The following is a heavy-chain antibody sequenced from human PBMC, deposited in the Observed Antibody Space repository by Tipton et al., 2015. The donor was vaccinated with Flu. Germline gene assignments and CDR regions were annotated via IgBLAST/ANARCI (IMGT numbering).Heavy chain of an antibody. Sequence: VQLVQSGGGVVQPGGSLRLSCAASGFTVSNKYMSWVRQAPGKGLEWVSVIYGDGSTYYADSVKGRFTISRDDSKDTLHLQLKSLTVEDTAVYYCTLDLYSRGKYYLDYWGQGTLVTVSS. CDR2: IYGDGST. CDR3: TLDLYSRGKYYLDY. V-gene: IGHV3-53*01. J-gene: IGHJ4*02. D-gene: IGHD6-19*01. CDR1: GFTVSNKY.